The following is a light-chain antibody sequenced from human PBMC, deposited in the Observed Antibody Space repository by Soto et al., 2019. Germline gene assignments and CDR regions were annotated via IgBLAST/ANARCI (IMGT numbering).Light chain of an antibody. CDR3: QQYNNWPPLT. CDR1: QSVSSN. Sequence: EIVMTQSPATMSASPGERATLSCRASQSVSSNLAWYQQKPGQAPRLLISGASTRATGIPTRFSGSGSGTEFTLNISSLQSEDFAGYYCQQYNNWPPLTFGGGTKVEIK. V-gene: IGKV3-15*01. CDR2: GAS. J-gene: IGKJ4*01.